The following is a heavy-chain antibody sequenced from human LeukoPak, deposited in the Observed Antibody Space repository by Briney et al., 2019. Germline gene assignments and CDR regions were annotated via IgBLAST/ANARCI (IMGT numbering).Heavy chain of an antibody. CDR1: GFTFSSYA. V-gene: IGHV3-23*01. CDR2: ISGSGGSTYYAISGSGGST. Sequence: GGSLRLSCAASGFTFSSYAMSWVRQAPGKGLEWVSAISGSGGSTYYAISGSGGSTYYADSVKGRFTISRDNAKNTLFLQMNSLRADDTAVYYCARDRTPRYYYDSGGYYYFEYWGQGALVTVSS. D-gene: IGHD3-22*01. J-gene: IGHJ4*02. CDR3: ARDRTPRYYYDSGGYYYFEY.